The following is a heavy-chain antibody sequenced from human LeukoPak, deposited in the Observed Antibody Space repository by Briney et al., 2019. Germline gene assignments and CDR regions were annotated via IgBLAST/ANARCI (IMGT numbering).Heavy chain of an antibody. CDR3: ARDRSSITMIVVVITPPGY. CDR1: GFTFSSHG. V-gene: IGHV3-30*03. Sequence: GGSLRLSCAASGFTFSSHGMHWVRQAPGKGLEWVTFISYDGSNRYYADSVKGRFTISRDNSKNTLYLQMNSLRAEDTAMYYCARDRSSITMIVVVITPPGYWGQGTLVTVSS. D-gene: IGHD3-22*01. CDR2: ISYDGSNR. J-gene: IGHJ4*02.